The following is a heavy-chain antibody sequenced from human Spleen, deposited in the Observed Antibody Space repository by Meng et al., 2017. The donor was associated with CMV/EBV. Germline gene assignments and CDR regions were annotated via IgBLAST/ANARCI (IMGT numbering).Heavy chain of an antibody. CDR3: ARENYDSSGYYYYFDY. V-gene: IGHV3-21*01. Sequence: EVQLVESGGGLVKPGGSRRLACAASGFTFSSYSMNWVRQAPGKGLEWVSSISSSSSYIYYADSVKGRFTISRDNAKNSLYLQMNSLRAEDTAVYYCARENYDSSGYYYYFDYWGHGTLVTVSS. CDR2: ISSSSSYI. J-gene: IGHJ4*01. D-gene: IGHD3-22*01. CDR1: GFTFSSYS.